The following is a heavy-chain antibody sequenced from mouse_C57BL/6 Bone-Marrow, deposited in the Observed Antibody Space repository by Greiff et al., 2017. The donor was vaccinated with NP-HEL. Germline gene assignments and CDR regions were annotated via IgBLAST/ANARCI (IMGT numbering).Heavy chain of an antibody. Sequence: EVKLMESGGGLVQPGGSMKLSCVASGFTFSNYWMNWVRQSPEKGLEWVAQIRLKSDNYATHYAESVKGRFTISRDDSKSSVYLQMNNLRAEDTGIYYCTAGLYYGSSYVDYWGQGTTLTVSS. CDR3: TAGLYYGSSYVDY. CDR1: GFTFSNYW. CDR2: IRLKSDNYAT. V-gene: IGHV6-3*01. J-gene: IGHJ2*01. D-gene: IGHD1-1*01.